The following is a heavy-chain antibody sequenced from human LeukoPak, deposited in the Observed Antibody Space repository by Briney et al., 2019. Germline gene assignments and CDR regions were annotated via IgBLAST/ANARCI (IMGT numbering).Heavy chain of an antibody. Sequence: SETLSLTCAVYGGSFSGYYWSWIRQPPGKGLEWIGEINHSGSTNYNPSLKSRVTISVDTSKNQFSLKLSSVTAADTAFYYCARRGDYMDVWGKGTTVTISS. CDR3: ARRGDYMDV. CDR1: GGSFSGYY. V-gene: IGHV4-34*01. CDR2: INHSGST. J-gene: IGHJ6*03.